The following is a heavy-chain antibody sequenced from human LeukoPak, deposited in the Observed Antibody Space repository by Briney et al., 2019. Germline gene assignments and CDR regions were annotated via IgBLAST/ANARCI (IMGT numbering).Heavy chain of an antibody. D-gene: IGHD5-18*01. V-gene: IGHV1-2*02. J-gene: IGHJ5*02. CDR1: GYTFTGYY. CDR2: INPNSGGT. CDR3: ARDLFRSKRIYSYGQGNWFDP. Sequence: GASVKVSCKASGYTFTGYYMHWVRQAPGQGLEWMGWINPNSGGTNYAQKFQGRVTMTRDTSISTAYMELSRLRSDDTAVYYCARDLFRSKRIYSYGQGNWFDPWGQGTLVTVSS.